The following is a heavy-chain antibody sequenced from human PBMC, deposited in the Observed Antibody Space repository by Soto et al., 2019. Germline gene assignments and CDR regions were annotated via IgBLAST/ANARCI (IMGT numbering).Heavy chain of an antibody. D-gene: IGHD6-19*01. CDR2: VDPADSYT. CDR3: ARHKRGLAVTGTWSWFDP. CDR1: GYTFTSFW. Sequence: PGESLKISCQTSGYTFTSFWVTWVRQMPGKGLEWMGRVDPADSYTDYSPSFQGHVTISADRSINTAYLQWSSLKASDTAIYYCARHKRGLAVTGTWSWFDPWGQGTLVTVSS. V-gene: IGHV5-10-1*01. J-gene: IGHJ5*02.